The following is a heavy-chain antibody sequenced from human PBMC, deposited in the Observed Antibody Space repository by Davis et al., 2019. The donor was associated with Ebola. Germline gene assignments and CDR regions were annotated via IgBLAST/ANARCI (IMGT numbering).Heavy chain of an antibody. D-gene: IGHD3-10*01. CDR3: ARESRRGGESDY. Sequence: GESLKISCAASGFSFSTYWMTWIRQAPGKGLECVANINQDSGATYYVDSVRGRFTISRDNAKNSVYLQMNSLRAEDTALYYCARESRRGGESDYWGNGTQVTVS. V-gene: IGHV3-7*03. J-gene: IGHJ4*01. CDR2: INQDSGAT. CDR1: GFSFSTYW.